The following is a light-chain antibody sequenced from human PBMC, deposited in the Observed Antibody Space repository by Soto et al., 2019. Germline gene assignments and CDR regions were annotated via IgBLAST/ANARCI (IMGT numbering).Light chain of an antibody. V-gene: IGLV5-45*03. J-gene: IGLJ1*01. CDR2: YKSDSDK. Sequence: QSVLTQPSSLSASPGASASLTCTLRSDINVGTYRIYWYQQKPGSPPQYLLRYKSDSDKQQGSGVPSRFSGSKDASANAGILLISGLQSEDEADYYCMVWHSSAYVFGTGTKVTVL. CDR1: SDINVGTYR. CDR3: MVWHSSAYV.